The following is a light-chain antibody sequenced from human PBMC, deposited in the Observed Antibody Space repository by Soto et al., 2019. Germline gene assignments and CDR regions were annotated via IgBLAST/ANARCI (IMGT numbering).Light chain of an antibody. V-gene: IGLV1-44*01. CDR3: AAWDDSLDGPV. CDR1: SSNIGSNT. Sequence: QSVLTQPPSASGAPGLRVTISCSGSSSNIGSNTVNWYQQFPGTAPRVLMYSNNQRPSGVPDRFSGSKSGTSVFLAISGLQSDDEADYYCAAWDDSLDGPVFGGGTKLTVL. CDR2: SNN. J-gene: IGLJ3*02.